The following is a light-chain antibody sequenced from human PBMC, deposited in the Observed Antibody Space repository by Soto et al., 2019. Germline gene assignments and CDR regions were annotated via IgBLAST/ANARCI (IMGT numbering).Light chain of an antibody. CDR1: QAIRND. CDR3: LLDFRYFWA. J-gene: IGKJ1*01. CDR2: DAN. V-gene: IGKV1-17*01. Sequence: DIQMTQSPSSLSASVGDRVTITCRASQAIRNDLGWYQQKPGKAPKRLIYDANSLQSGVPSRFSGSGSGTEFTLTISSLQPEDFATYYCLLDFRYFWAFGQGTKVDIK.